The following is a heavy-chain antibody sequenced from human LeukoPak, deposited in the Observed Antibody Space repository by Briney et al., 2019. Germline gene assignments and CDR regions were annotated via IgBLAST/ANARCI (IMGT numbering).Heavy chain of an antibody. V-gene: IGHV3-64*01. J-gene: IGHJ5*02. CDR1: GFTFSTYT. Sequence: GGSLRLSCAASGFTFSTYTMHWVRQAPGKGLEYVSAITSNGDITYYANSVKGRFTISRDNAKNSLYLQMNSLRAEDTAVYYCARDPSSGWYLKGWFDPWGQGTLVTVSS. CDR3: ARDPSSGWYLKGWFDP. D-gene: IGHD6-19*01. CDR2: ITSNGDIT.